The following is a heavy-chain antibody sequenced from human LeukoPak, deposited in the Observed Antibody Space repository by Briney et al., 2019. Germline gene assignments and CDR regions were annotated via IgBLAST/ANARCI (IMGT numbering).Heavy chain of an antibody. CDR3: ARHLNYYLDY. CDR1: GFTFTNYS. CDR2: ISSSSSYI. Sequence: GGSLRLSCATSGFTFTNYSMNWVRQAPGKGLEWVSSISSSSSYIYYADSVKGRFTISRDNAKDTLYLQMNSLRAEDTAVYYCARHLNYYLDYWGQGTLITVSS. D-gene: IGHD3-10*01. J-gene: IGHJ4*02. V-gene: IGHV3-21*01.